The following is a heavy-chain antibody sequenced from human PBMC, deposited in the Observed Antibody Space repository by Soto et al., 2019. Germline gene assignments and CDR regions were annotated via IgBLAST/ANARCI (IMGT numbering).Heavy chain of an antibody. J-gene: IGHJ3*02. CDR1: GYTFTGYY. V-gene: IGHV1-2*04. Sequence: ASVKVSCKASGYTFTGYYMHWVRQAPGQGLEWMGWINPNSGGTNYAQKFQGWVTMTRDTSISTAHMELSRLRSDDTAVYYCARDRAGDVGAFDIWGQGTMVTVSS. CDR3: ARDRAGDVGAFDI. D-gene: IGHD7-27*01. CDR2: INPNSGGT.